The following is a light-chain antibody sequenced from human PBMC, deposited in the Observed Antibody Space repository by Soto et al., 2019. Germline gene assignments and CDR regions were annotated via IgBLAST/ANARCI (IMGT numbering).Light chain of an antibody. J-gene: IGKJ4*01. CDR3: QQYDNLPLT. CDR2: EAS. CDR1: QDISNY. V-gene: IGKV1-33*01. Sequence: DIQMTQSPSSLSVSVGDRVTITCQASQDISNYLNWYQQKPGKAPKLLIYEASNLETGVPSRFSGSGSGTDFTITISSLQPEDIATYYCQQYDNLPLTFGGGTKVEIK.